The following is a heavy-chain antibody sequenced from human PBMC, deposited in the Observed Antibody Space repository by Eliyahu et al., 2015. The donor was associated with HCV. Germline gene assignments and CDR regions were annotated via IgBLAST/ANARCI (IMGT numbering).Heavy chain of an antibody. D-gene: IGHD2-2*03. CDR1: GFTFSSYS. J-gene: IGHJ4*02. Sequence: EVQLVESGGGLVQPGGSLRLSCAXSGFTFSSYSMNWVRQAPGKGLEGVSYISSSSSTIYYADSVKGRFTISRDNAKNSLYLQMNSLRAEDTAVYYCARSMWIFAVDYWGQGTLVTVSS. V-gene: IGHV3-48*01. CDR3: ARSMWIFAVDY. CDR2: ISSSSSTI.